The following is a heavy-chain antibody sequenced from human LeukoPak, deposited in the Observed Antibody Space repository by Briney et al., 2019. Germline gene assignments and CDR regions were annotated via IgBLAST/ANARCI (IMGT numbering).Heavy chain of an antibody. J-gene: IGHJ4*02. CDR1: GFTFSNAW. CDR3: TGSFSSSWYGEDYFDY. CDR2: IKNKTDGGTT. Sequence: GGSLRLSCAASGFTFSNAWMSWVRQAPGKGLEWVGRIKNKTDGGTTDYAAPVKGRFTISRDDSKNTLYLQMNSLKTEDTAVYYCTGSFSSSWYGEDYFDYWGQGTLVTVSS. D-gene: IGHD6-13*01. V-gene: IGHV3-15*01.